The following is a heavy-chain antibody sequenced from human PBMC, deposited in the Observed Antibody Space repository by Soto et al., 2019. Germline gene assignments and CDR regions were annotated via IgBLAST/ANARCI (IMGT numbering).Heavy chain of an antibody. CDR1: GYTFTSYD. V-gene: IGHV1-8*01. Sequence: ASVKVSCKASGYTFTSYDINWVRQATGQGLEWMGWMNPNSGNTGYAQKFQGRVTMTRDTSTSTVYMELSSLRSEDTAVYYCARDLAIYCSGGSCYRDYYYYGMDVWGQGTTVTVSS. CDR2: MNPNSGNT. D-gene: IGHD2-15*01. J-gene: IGHJ6*02. CDR3: ARDLAIYCSGGSCYRDYYYYGMDV.